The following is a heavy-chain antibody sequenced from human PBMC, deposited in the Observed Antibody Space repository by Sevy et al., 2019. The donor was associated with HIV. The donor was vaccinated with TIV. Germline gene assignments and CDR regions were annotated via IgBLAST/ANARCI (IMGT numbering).Heavy chain of an antibody. CDR1: GGTFSSYA. CDR3: ARGLRFLEWTHLPYGMDV. V-gene: IGHV1-69*13. J-gene: IGHJ6*02. D-gene: IGHD3-3*01. CDR2: IIPIFGTA. Sequence: ASVKVSCKASGGTFSSYAISWVRQAPGQGLEWMGGIIPIFGTANYAQTFQGRVTITADESTSTAYMELSSLRSEDTAVYYCARGLRFLEWTHLPYGMDVWGQGTTVTVSS.